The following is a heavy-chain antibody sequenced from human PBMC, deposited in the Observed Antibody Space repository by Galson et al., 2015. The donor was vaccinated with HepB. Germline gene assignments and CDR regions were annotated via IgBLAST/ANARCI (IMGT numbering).Heavy chain of an antibody. CDR2: IHPNSGGT. V-gene: IGHV1-2*02. D-gene: IGHD6-13*01. J-gene: IGHJ6*02. Sequence: SVKVSCKASEYTFTAYYIHWVRQAPGQGLEWMGWIHPNSGGTNYAQNFQGRVTMTRDTSISTAYMELSRLRSDDTAVYYCASPVGAAGTYYYGLDVWGQGTTVTVSS. CDR1: EYTFTAYY. CDR3: ASPVGAAGTYYYGLDV.